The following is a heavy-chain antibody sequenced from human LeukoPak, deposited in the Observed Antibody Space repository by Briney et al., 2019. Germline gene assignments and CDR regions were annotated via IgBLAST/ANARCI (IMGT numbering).Heavy chain of an antibody. CDR2: IYYSGST. V-gene: IGHV4-59*12. D-gene: IGHD6-19*01. Sequence: SETLSLTCTVSGGSISSYYWSWIRQPPGKGLEWIGYIYYSGSTNYNPSLKSRVTISVDTSKNQFSLKLSSVTAADTAVYYCARGTAVAGPDYWGQGTLVTVSS. J-gene: IGHJ4*02. CDR1: GGSISSYY. CDR3: ARGTAVAGPDY.